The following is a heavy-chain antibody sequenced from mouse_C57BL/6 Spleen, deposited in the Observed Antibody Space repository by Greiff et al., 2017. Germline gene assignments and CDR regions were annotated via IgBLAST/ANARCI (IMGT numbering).Heavy chain of an antibody. CDR2: ISDGGSYT. CDR3: AVYYGSIYRYFDV. Sequence: EVKVEESGGGLVKPGGSLKLSCAASGFTFSSYAMSWVRQTPEKRLEWVATISDGGSYTYYPDNVKGRFTISRDNAKNNLYLQMSHLKSEDTAMYYCAVYYGSIYRYFDVWGTGTTVTVSS. D-gene: IGHD1-1*01. CDR1: GFTFSSYA. V-gene: IGHV5-4*03. J-gene: IGHJ1*03.